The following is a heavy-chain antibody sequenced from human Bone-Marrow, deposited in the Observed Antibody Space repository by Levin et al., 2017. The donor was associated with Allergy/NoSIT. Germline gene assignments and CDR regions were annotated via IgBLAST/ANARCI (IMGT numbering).Heavy chain of an antibody. CDR3: TRDRGEWGQFYFDY. D-gene: IGHD1-26*01. CDR2: IWLDGRSQ. V-gene: IGHV3-33*01. J-gene: IGHJ4*02. Sequence: GESLKISCAASGFTFRGYGFHWVRQAPGKGLEWVAVIWLDGRSQHYADSVKGRFTISRDNSKNTHYLQMNSLRAEDTAVYYCTRDRGEWGQFYFDYWGQGILVTVSS. CDR1: GFTFRGYG.